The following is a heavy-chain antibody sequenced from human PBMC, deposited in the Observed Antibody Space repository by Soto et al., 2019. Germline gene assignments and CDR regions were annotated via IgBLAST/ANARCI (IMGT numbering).Heavy chain of an antibody. CDR1: GFTFSSYG. D-gene: IGHD3-3*01. Sequence: QVQLVESGGGVVQPGRSLRLSCAASGFTFSSYGMHWVRQAPGKGLEWVAVISYDGSNKYYADSVKGRFTISRDNSKNTLYLQMNSLRAEDTAVYYCAKVLTLKDFRTYYYYGMDVWGQGTTVTVSS. CDR3: AKVLTLKDFRTYYYYGMDV. V-gene: IGHV3-30*18. J-gene: IGHJ6*02. CDR2: ISYDGSNK.